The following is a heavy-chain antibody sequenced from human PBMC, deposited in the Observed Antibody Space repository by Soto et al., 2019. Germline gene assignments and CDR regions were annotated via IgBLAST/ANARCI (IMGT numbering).Heavy chain of an antibody. V-gene: IGHV1-3*01. J-gene: IGHJ4*02. CDR1: GYTFTSYA. D-gene: IGHD6-19*01. CDR2: INAGNGNT. CDR3: ARGGIAVRPVIAEAGKPFWY. Sequence: ASVKVSCKASGYTFTSYAMHWVRQAPGQRLEWMGWINAGNGNTKYSQKFQGRVTITRDTSASTAYMGLSSLRSEDTAVYYCARGGIAVRPVIAEAGKPFWYWGQGTLVTVPS.